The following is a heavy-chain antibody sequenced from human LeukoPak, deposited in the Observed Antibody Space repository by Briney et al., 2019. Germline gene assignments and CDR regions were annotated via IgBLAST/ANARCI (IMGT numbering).Heavy chain of an antibody. CDR2: IYYSGST. CDR3: ARHVPYSSGWYRNWFDP. CDR1: GGSISSYY. D-gene: IGHD6-19*01. Sequence: SETLSLTCTVSGGSISSYYWSWIRQPPGKGLEWIGYIYYSGSTNYNPSLKSRVTISVDTSKNQFSLKLSSVPAADTAVYYCARHVPYSSGWYRNWFDPWGQGTLVTVSS. V-gene: IGHV4-59*08. J-gene: IGHJ5*02.